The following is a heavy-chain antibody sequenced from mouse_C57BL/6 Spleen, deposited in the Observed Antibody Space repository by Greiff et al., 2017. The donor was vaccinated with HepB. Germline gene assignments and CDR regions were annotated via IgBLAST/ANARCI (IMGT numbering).Heavy chain of an antibody. CDR2: IDPSDSYT. Sequence: QVQLQQPGAELVKPGASVKLSCKASGYTFTSYWMQWVKQRPGQGLEWIGEIDPSDSYTNYNQKFKGKATLTVDTSSSTAYMQLSSLTSEDSAVYDCARFGLSYYYAMDYWGQGTSVTVSS. CDR1: GYTFTSYW. J-gene: IGHJ4*01. CDR3: ARFGLSYYYAMDY. V-gene: IGHV1-50*01.